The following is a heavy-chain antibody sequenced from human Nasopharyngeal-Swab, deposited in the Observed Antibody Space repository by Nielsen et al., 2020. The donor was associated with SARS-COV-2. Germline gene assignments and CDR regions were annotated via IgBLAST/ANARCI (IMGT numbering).Heavy chain of an antibody. Sequence: GGSLRLSCAASGFTFDDYAMHWVRQVPGKGLEWVSGIGWNSGSMGYADSVEGRFTISRDNAKNSLFLEMNSLRAEDTAIYYCVKDIGAVAIITGAFDYWGQGTLVTVSS. D-gene: IGHD3-22*01. V-gene: IGHV3-9*01. CDR1: GFTFDDYA. CDR3: VKDIGAVAIITGAFDY. CDR2: IGWNSGSM. J-gene: IGHJ4*02.